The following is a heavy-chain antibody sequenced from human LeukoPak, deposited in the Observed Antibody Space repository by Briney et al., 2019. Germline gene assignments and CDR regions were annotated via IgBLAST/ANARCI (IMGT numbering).Heavy chain of an antibody. D-gene: IGHD1-1*01. V-gene: IGHV1-58*01. Sequence: SVKVSCKASGFTFTSSAVQWVRQARGQGLEGIGWIVVGSGNTNYAQKFQERVTINRDMSTSTAYMELSSLRSEDTAVYYCATDDVTTGTKTALGCWGQGTLVTVSS. CDR2: IVVGSGNT. J-gene: IGHJ4*02. CDR3: ATDDVTTGTKTALGC. CDR1: GFTFTSSA.